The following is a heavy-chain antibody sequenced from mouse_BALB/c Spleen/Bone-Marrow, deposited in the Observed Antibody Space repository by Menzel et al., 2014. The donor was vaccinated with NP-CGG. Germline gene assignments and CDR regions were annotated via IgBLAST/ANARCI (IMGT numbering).Heavy chain of an antibody. V-gene: IGHV14-3*02. CDR3: ASLDDYIY. D-gene: IGHD2-4*01. CDR1: GFNIKDTY. CDR2: IDPANGNT. Sequence: VQLQQSGAELVKPGASVKLSCTASGFNIKDTYMHWVKQRPEQGLEWIGRIDPANGNTKYDPKFQGKATITADTSSNTAYLQLSSLTSEDTAVYYCASLDDYIYWGQGTLVIVSA. J-gene: IGHJ3*01.